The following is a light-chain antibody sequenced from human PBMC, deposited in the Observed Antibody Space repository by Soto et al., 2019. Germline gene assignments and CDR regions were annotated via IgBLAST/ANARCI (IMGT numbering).Light chain of an antibody. Sequence: EIVMTQSPATLSVSPRERATLSCRASQSVSSNLAWYQQKPGQAPRILIYGASTSATGIPARFSGSGSGTEFTLTISSLQSEDFAVYYCQQYNNWPPMAFGQGTKVEIK. V-gene: IGKV3-15*01. CDR3: QQYNNWPPMA. J-gene: IGKJ1*01. CDR1: QSVSSN. CDR2: GAS.